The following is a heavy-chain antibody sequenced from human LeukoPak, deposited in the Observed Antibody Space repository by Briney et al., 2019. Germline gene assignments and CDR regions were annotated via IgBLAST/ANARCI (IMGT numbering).Heavy chain of an antibody. V-gene: IGHV1-2*02. CDR3: ARRSTSSWSWFDP. J-gene: IGHJ5*02. CDR1: GYTFTGYY. D-gene: IGHD6-6*01. CDR2: INPNSGDT. Sequence: GASVKVSCKASGYTFTGYYMHWVRQAPGQGLEWMGWINPNSGDTNYAQKFQGRVTMTRDTSISTVYMELSSLRSDDTAVYYCARRSTSSWSWFDPWGQGTLVTVSS.